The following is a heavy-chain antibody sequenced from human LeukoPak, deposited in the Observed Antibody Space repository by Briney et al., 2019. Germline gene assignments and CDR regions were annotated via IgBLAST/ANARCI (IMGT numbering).Heavy chain of an antibody. V-gene: IGHV3-21*01. CDR1: GFTFSTYT. J-gene: IGHJ3*02. CDR3: ARVGGGYDFWSGYLHAFDI. D-gene: IGHD3-3*01. CDR2: ISSAGSYI. Sequence: PGGSLRLSCAASGFTFSTYTMNWVRQAPGKGLEWVSSISSAGSYIFYADSMKGRFTISRDNAKNSLCLQMNSLRGEDTAVYHCARVGGGYDFWSGYLHAFDIWGQGTMVAVSS.